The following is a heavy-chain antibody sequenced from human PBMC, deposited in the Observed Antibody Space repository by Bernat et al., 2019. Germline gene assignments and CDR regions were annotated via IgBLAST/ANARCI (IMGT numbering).Heavy chain of an antibody. CDR2: ITASGGST. CDR3: AKSGCGGDCYTDY. Sequence: EVQLLESGGGLVQPGGSQRLSCAASGFTFSSYAISWVRQAPGKGLEWVSVITASGGSTHYSDSVKGRFTISRDNSKNTLYLQMNRLRAEDTAIYYCAKSGCGGDCYTDYWGQGTLVSVSS. D-gene: IGHD2-21*01. CDR1: GFTFSSYA. V-gene: IGHV3-23*01. J-gene: IGHJ4*02.